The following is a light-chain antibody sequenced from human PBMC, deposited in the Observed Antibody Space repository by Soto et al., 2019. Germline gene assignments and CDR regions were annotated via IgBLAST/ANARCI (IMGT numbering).Light chain of an antibody. CDR1: TSDVGGYNY. J-gene: IGLJ1*01. CDR3: SSYTSSSTSV. Sequence: QSALTQPASVAGFPGQSITISCTGTTSDVGGYNYVSWYQHHPGNAPKLIIYEVSSRSSGVSNRFSGSKSGNTASLIISGLQTEDEADYYCSSYTSSSTSVFGTGTKGTVL. CDR2: EVS. V-gene: IGLV2-14*01.